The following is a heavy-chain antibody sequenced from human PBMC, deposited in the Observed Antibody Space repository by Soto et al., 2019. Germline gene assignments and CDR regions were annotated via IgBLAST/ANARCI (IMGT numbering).Heavy chain of an antibody. J-gene: IGHJ4*02. D-gene: IGHD2-2*01. Sequence: GASLKISCKGSGFTFTAYWIGWVRQMPGKGLEWMGIMFPGDSTTRYSPSFQGQVTMSADKPLSTAYLQWNSLKASDTAIYYCARVVIGYCSSTSCPGDYWGQGTLVTVSS. CDR1: GFTFTAYW. CDR2: MFPGDSTT. V-gene: IGHV5-51*04. CDR3: ARVVIGYCSSTSCPGDY.